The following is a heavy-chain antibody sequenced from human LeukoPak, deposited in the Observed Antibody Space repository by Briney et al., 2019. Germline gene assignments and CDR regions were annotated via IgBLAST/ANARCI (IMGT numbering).Heavy chain of an antibody. D-gene: IGHD3-3*01. V-gene: IGHV1-24*01. CDR3: ATDLITIFGVVIDY. Sequence: ASVKVSCKVSGYTLTELSMHWVRQAPGKGLEWMGGFDPEDGETIYAQKFQGRVTMTEDTSTNTAYMELSRLRSEDTAVYYCATDLITIFGVVIDYWGQGTLVTVSS. J-gene: IGHJ4*02. CDR1: GYTLTELS. CDR2: FDPEDGET.